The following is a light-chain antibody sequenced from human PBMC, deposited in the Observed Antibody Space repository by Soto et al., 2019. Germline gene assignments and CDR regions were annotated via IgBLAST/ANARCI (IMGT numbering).Light chain of an antibody. V-gene: IGKV3-11*01. CDR2: DAS. J-gene: IGKJ4*01. Sequence: EIVLTQSPGTLSFSPGERATLSCRASQSVSSYLAWYQQKPGQAPRLLIYDASNRATGIPARFSGSGSGTDFTLTISSLEPEDFAVYYCQQRSNWPLTFGGGTKVDNK. CDR1: QSVSSY. CDR3: QQRSNWPLT.